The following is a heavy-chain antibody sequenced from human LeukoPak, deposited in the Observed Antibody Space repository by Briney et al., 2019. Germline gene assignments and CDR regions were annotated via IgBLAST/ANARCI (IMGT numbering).Heavy chain of an antibody. CDR2: ISGSGSNT. J-gene: IGHJ4*02. V-gene: IGHV3-23*01. Sequence: GGSLRLSCAASGFTFSSYAMSWVRQAPGKGLEWVSAISGSGSNTYYADSVKGRFTISRDNSKNTLYLQMNSLRAEDTAVYYCAKEEYSSSSGPFDYWGQGTLVTVSS. D-gene: IGHD6-6*01. CDR1: GFTFSSYA. CDR3: AKEEYSSSSGPFDY.